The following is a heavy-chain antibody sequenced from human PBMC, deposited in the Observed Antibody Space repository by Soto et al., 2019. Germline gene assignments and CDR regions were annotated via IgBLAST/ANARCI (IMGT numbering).Heavy chain of an antibody. CDR2: ISYDGNNK. J-gene: IGHJ3*02. CDR3: ATQMATIPHDAFDI. V-gene: IGHV3-30-3*01. CDR1: GFTFSSYA. D-gene: IGHD5-12*01. Sequence: QVQLVESGGGVVQPGRSLRLSCAASGFTFSSYAMHWVRQAPGKGLEWVAFISYDGNNKYYADSVKGRFTISRDNSKNTLYLQMNSLRVEDTAVYYCATQMATIPHDAFDIWGQGTMVTVSS.